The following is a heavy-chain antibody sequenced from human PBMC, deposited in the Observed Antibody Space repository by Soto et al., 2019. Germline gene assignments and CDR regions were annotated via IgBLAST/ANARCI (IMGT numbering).Heavy chain of an antibody. J-gene: IGHJ6*02. Sequence: SETLSLTCAVYGGSFSGYYWSWIRQPPGKGLEWIGEINHSGSTNYNPSLKSRVTISVDTPKNQFSLKLSSVTAADTAVYYCARAELELLSVREYYYYYGMDVWGQGTTVTVSS. D-gene: IGHD1-7*01. CDR3: ARAELELLSVREYYYYYGMDV. CDR2: INHSGST. V-gene: IGHV4-34*01. CDR1: GGSFSGYY.